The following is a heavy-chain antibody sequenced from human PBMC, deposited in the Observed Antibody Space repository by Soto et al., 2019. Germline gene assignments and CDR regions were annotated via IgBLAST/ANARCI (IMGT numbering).Heavy chain of an antibody. Sequence: PGGSLRLSCAASGFTFSSYGMHWVRQAPGKGLERVAVISYDGSNKYDADSVKGRFTISRDNSKNTVYLQMNSLRAEDTAVYYCAKYEDAGNAPAYRVQGSLVTVS. V-gene: IGHV3-30*18. CDR1: GFTFSSYG. CDR2: ISYDGSNK. D-gene: IGHD2-15*01. J-gene: IGHJ4*02. CDR3: AKYEDAGNAPAY.